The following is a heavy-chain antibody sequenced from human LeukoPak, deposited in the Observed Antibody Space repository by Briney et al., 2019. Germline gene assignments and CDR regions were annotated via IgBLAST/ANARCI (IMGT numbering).Heavy chain of an antibody. V-gene: IGHV1-18*01. J-gene: IGHJ6*03. D-gene: IGHD6-13*01. CDR2: ISAYNGNT. Sequence: ASVKVSCKASGYTFTSYGITWVRQAPGQGLEWMGWISAYNGNTNYAQKLQGRVTMTTDTSTSTAYMELRSLVSEDAAVYYCARGGGAAADYFYYYIEVWGKGTTVTVSS. CDR3: ARGGGAAADYFYYYIEV. CDR1: GYTFTSYG.